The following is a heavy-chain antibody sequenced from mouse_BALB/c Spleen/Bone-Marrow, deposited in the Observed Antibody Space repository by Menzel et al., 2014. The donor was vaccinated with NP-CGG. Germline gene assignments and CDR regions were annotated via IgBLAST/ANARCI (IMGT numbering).Heavy chain of an antibody. J-gene: IGHJ1*01. CDR3: ARLNYYSNLFV. CDR2: INPDSSTI. V-gene: IGHV4-1*02. CDR1: GFDFSRYW. D-gene: IGHD1-1*01. Sequence: EVQLQQSGGGLGQPGGSLKLSCAASGFDFSRYWMSWVRQAPVKGLEWIGEINPDSSTINYTPSLKDKFIISRDNAKNTMYVKMNKVRSEDTALFYCARLNYYSNLFVWSVGATVAISS.